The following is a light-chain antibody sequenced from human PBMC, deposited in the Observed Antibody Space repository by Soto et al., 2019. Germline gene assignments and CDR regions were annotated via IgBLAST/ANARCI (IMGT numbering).Light chain of an antibody. CDR3: LQSDTFPYT. J-gene: IGKJ2*01. CDR1: QDIDRW. Sequence: DIQMTQSPSSVSASVGDRVTISCRASQDIDRWLAWFQHKPGKAPKLLISTASSLQSGVPSRCSGSGSGTDFTLTIASLQFEDFATYYCLQSDTFPYTFGLGTKLEIK. V-gene: IGKV1D-12*01. CDR2: TAS.